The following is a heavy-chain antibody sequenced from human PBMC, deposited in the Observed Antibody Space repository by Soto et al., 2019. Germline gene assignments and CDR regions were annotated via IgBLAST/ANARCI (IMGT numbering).Heavy chain of an antibody. Sequence: QVQLVQSGAEVKKPGSSVKVSCKASGGTFSGYAISWVRQAPGQGLEWMGGIIPIFGTANYAQKFQGRVTITADESTSTAYMELSSLRSEDTAVYYCARESYYYDFWSGYYNWGQGTLVTVSS. V-gene: IGHV1-69*01. D-gene: IGHD3-3*01. J-gene: IGHJ4*02. CDR3: ARESYYYDFWSGYYN. CDR1: GGTFSGYA. CDR2: IIPIFGTA.